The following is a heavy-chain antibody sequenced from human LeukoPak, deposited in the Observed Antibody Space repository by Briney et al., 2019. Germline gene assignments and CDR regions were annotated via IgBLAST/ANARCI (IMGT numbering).Heavy chain of an antibody. CDR3: ARRAPASISAGYMDV. CDR2: IYYSGST. D-gene: IGHD3-3*01. Sequence: SETLSLTCAVYGGSFSGYYWSWIRQPPGKGLEWIGYIYYSGSTNYNPSLKSRVTISVDTSKNQFSLKLSSVTAADTAVYYCARRAPASISAGYMDVWGKGTTVTVSS. CDR1: GGSFSGYY. V-gene: IGHV4-59*01. J-gene: IGHJ6*03.